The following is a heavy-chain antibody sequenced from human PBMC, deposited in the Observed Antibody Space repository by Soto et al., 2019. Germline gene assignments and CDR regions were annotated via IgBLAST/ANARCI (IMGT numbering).Heavy chain of an antibody. Sequence: PGSPFFTWAGTTALIRSNSSYSCWVLQHQEKGLEWVGEINHTGSTNYNLSLKSRFTISLDMSKNQFSLKLSPVTAADTAVYYCARGGRQQLIPTPIRYKMDDWGQGTLVIV. CDR1: TALIRSNSS. V-gene: IGHV4-4*03. D-gene: IGHD6-13*01. CDR2: INHTGST. CDR3: ARGGRQQLIPTPIRYKMDD. J-gene: IGHJ4*02.